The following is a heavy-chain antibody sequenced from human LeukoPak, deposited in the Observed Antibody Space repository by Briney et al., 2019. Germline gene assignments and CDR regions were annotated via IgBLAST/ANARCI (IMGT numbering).Heavy chain of an antibody. CDR2: IIPIFGTA. Sequence: ASVKVSCKASGGTFSSYAISWVRQAPGQGLEWMGGIIPIFGTANYAQKFQGRVTITADKSTSTAYMELSRLRSDDTAVYYCARDYVGLYGVGRSGFDYWGQGTLVTVSS. V-gene: IGHV1-69*06. CDR1: GGTFSSYA. CDR3: ARDYVGLYGVGRSGFDY. J-gene: IGHJ4*02. D-gene: IGHD1-26*01.